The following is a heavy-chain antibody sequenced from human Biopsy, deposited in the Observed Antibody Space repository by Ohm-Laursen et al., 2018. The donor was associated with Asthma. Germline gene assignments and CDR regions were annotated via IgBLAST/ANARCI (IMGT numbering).Heavy chain of an antibody. CDR3: ARCQVGYSSGWSLLLKKIYYSGMDV. D-gene: IGHD6-19*01. Sequence: PSAKVSCKISGYSLTDLSMHWVRQAPGQGLEWLGGIMTVFGTTNYAQKFQGRVTITADESTSTAYMEVTSLRSEDTAIYYCARCQVGYSSGWSLLLKKIYYSGMDVWGQGTAVTVSS. CDR2: IMTVFGTT. V-gene: IGHV1-69*01. CDR1: GYSLTDLS. J-gene: IGHJ6*02.